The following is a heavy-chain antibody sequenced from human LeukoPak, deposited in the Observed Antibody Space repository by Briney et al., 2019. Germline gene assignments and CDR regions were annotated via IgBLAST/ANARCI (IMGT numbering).Heavy chain of an antibody. CDR1: GFNFRSYW. CDR3: ARGGMVRGVNFDY. CDR2: IRQDGGEE. J-gene: IGHJ4*02. V-gene: IGHV3-7*01. Sequence: PGGSLRLSCAASGFNFRSYWMSWVRQAPGKGLEWVANIRQDGGEEYYVDSVKGRLTISRDNAKNSLYLQMDSLRAEDTAGYYCARGGMVRGVNFDYWGQGTPVTVSS. D-gene: IGHD3-10*01.